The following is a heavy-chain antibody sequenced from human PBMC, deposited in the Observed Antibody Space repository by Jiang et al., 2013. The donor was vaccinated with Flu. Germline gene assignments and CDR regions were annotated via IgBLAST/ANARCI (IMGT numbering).Heavy chain of an antibody. CDR3: ARSGVVAASGFDY. V-gene: IGHV4-59*01. J-gene: IGHJ4*02. Sequence: IYYSGSTNYNPSLKSRVTISVDTSKNQFSLKLSSVTAADTAVYYCARSGVVAASGFDYWGQGTLVTVSS. D-gene: IGHD2-15*01. CDR2: IYYSGST.